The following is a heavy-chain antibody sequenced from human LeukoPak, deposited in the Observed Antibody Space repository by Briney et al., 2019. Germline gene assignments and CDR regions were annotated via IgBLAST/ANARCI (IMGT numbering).Heavy chain of an antibody. Sequence: ASVKVSCKVSGYTLTELSMHWVRQALGKGLEWMGGFDPEDGETIYAQKFQGRVTTTEDTSTDTAYMELSSLRSEDTAVYYCATDAIALSSWGQGTLVTVSS. CDR1: GYTLTELS. V-gene: IGHV1-24*01. CDR3: ATDAIALSS. J-gene: IGHJ4*02. D-gene: IGHD2/OR15-2a*01. CDR2: FDPEDGET.